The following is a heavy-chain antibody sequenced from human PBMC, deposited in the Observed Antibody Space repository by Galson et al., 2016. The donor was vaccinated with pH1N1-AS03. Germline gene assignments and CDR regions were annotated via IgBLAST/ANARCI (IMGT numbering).Heavy chain of an antibody. V-gene: IGHV3-7*03. CDR2: IKQDGSET. D-gene: IGHD1-7*01. J-gene: IGHJ4*02. CDR3: ARGIGITGSTPDF. Sequence: SLRLSCAASGFSFSGYWMTWVRQAPGKGLDWVANIKQDGSETYSVGSVVGRFTISRDNAQNSLFLQMNSLRAEDTAVYYCARGIGITGSTPDFWGRGTFVTVSS. CDR1: GFSFSGYW.